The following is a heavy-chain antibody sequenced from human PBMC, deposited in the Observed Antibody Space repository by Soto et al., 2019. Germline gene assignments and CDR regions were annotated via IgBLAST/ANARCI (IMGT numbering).Heavy chain of an antibody. J-gene: IGHJ4*02. CDR2: INWDNNE. D-gene: IGHD2-21*01. CDR3: ARIPHYSDSYYMDY. CDR1: GFSLSTSGVG. Sequence: SGPTLVNPTQTLTLTCTFSGFSLSTSGVGVTWIRQPPGKALEWLALINWDNNEYYTTSLKTRLTISRDTSKNQVVLTMTNVDPVDTATYYCARIPHYSDSYYMDYWGQGTLVTVSS. V-gene: IGHV2-70*01.